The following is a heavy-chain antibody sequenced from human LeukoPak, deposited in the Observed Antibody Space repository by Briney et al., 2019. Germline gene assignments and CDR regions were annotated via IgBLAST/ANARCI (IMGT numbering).Heavy chain of an antibody. Sequence: GGSLRLSCEGTGFTFGDYFMTWIRQAPGKGLEWLAYISGSSQTIYYADSVRGRFTVSRDNTRQSLYLQMNSLRVEDTAVYYCSRRGWGSYSQDYWGQGTLVTVSA. D-gene: IGHD3-10*01. V-gene: IGHV3-11*04. CDR3: SRRGWGSYSQDY. CDR1: GFTFGDYF. CDR2: ISGSSQTI. J-gene: IGHJ4*02.